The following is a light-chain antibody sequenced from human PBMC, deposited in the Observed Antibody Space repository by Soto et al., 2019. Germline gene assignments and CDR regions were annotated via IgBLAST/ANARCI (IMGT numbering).Light chain of an antibody. CDR1: QGINNF. J-gene: IGKJ5*01. CDR2: SAS. Sequence: IQLTQSPSSLSASVVDGVTITCLASQGINNFLAWYQQKPGKAPKLLIYSASTLQTAVPSRFSGSGSGTDFTLTISSLQPEDFATYYCQQLNSYPLTFGQGTRLEIK. CDR3: QQLNSYPLT. V-gene: IGKV1-9*01.